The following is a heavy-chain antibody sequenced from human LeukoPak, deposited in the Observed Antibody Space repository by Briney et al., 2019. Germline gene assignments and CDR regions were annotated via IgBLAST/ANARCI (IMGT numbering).Heavy chain of an antibody. CDR1: GFTFSNYW. CDR3: AKAQYIVATLGFDY. D-gene: IGHD5-12*01. CDR2: ISSDESIT. V-gene: IGHV3-74*01. J-gene: IGHJ4*02. Sequence: GGSLRLSCAASGFTFSNYWMHWVSRISSDESITSYADFVKGRFTISRDNSKNTLYLQMNSLRAEDTAVYYCAKAQYIVATLGFDYWGQGTLVTVSS.